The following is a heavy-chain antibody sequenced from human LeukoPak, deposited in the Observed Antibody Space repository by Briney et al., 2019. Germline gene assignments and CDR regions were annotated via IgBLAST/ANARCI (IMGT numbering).Heavy chain of an antibody. J-gene: IGHJ3*01. V-gene: IGHV1-18*04. Sequence: ASVKVSCKASGYTFTTIGISWVRQAPGQGLEWLGWISVYNGHTNYAQKLQGRVTMTTDTSTTTAYMELRTLRSDDTAVYYCARGGRWELPRPYAFDVWGQGTVVTVSS. CDR1: GYTFTTIG. D-gene: IGHD1-26*01. CDR3: ARGGRWELPRPYAFDV. CDR2: ISVYNGHT.